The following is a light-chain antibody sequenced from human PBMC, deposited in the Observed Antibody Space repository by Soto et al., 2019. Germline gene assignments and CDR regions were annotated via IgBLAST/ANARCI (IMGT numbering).Light chain of an antibody. Sequence: QSALTQPASVSGSPGQSITISCTGTSSDVGGYNYVSWYQHHPGKAPKLMIYDVSNRPSGVSNRFSGSKSVNTASLTISGLQAEDEADYYCSSYTSSSTPLFGGGTKLTVL. J-gene: IGLJ2*01. CDR1: SSDVGGYNY. V-gene: IGLV2-14*03. CDR3: SSYTSSSTPL. CDR2: DVS.